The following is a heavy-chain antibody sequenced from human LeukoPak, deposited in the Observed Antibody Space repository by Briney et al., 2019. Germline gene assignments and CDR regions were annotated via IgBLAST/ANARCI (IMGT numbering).Heavy chain of an antibody. D-gene: IGHD2-15*01. J-gene: IGHJ5*02. CDR1: GFTFSSYA. CDR3: AKSGGSVGSFEYNWFDP. Sequence: GGSLRLSCAASGFTFSSYAMSWVRQAPGKGLEWVSAISGSGGSTYYADSVKGRFTISRDNSKNTLYLQMNSLRAEDTAVYYCAKSGGSVGSFEYNWFDPWGQGTLVTVSS. V-gene: IGHV3-23*01. CDR2: ISGSGGST.